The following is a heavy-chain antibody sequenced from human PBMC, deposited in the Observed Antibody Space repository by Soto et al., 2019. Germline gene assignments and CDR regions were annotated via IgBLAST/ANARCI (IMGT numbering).Heavy chain of an antibody. CDR2: IVLGSGFT. CDR3: AATVTTSVYYYYGLDV. CDR1: GLTVSSSA. J-gene: IGHJ6*02. D-gene: IGHD4-4*01. Sequence: QMQLVQSGPEVKKPGTSMKISCKASGLTVSSSAIQWVRQARGQRLQWIGWIVLGSGFTSYAQKFQERVTMTWDMSTSTAYMELRSLRSDDRAVYYCAATVTTSVYYYYGLDVWGQGTTVTVSS. V-gene: IGHV1-58*02.